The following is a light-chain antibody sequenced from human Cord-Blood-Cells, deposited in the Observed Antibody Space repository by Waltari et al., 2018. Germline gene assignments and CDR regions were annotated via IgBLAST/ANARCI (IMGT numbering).Light chain of an antibody. CDR1: SSDVGGYNY. CDR3: SSYTSSSNVV. CDR2: DVS. V-gene: IGLV2-14*01. Sequence: QSALTQPASVSGSPGQSITLSCTGTSSDVGGYNYVSWYQQHPGKAPKLMIYDVSNRPSGVSNRFSGSKSGNTASLTISGLQAEDEDDYYCSSYTSSSNVVFGGGTKLTVL. J-gene: IGLJ2*01.